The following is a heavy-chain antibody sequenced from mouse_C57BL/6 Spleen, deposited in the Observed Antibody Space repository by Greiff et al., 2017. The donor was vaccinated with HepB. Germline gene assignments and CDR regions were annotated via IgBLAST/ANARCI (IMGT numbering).Heavy chain of an antibody. D-gene: IGHD1-1*01. CDR1: GYAFSSYW. CDR3: ARSRDYYGSSLDWYFDV. J-gene: IGHJ1*03. Sequence: QVQLQQSGAELVKPGASVKISCKASGYAFSSYWMNWVKQRPGKGLEWIGQIYPGDGDTNYNGKFKGKATLTADKSSSTAYMQLSSLTSEDSAVYFCARSRDYYGSSLDWYFDVWGTGTTVTVSS. CDR2: IYPGDGDT. V-gene: IGHV1-80*01.